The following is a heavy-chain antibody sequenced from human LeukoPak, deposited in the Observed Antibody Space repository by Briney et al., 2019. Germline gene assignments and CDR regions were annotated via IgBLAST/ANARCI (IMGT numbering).Heavy chain of an antibody. CDR2: ISSSGSTI. CDR3: ARRYCTGGSCYSGVDY. CDR1: GFTFSDYY. Sequence: GGSLRLSCAASGFTFSDYYLTWIRQAPGKGLEWVSYISSSGSTIYYADSVKGRFTISRDNAKNSLYLQMNSLRAEDTAVHYCARRYCTGGSCYSGVDYWGQGTLVTVSS. D-gene: IGHD2-15*01. J-gene: IGHJ4*02. V-gene: IGHV3-11*04.